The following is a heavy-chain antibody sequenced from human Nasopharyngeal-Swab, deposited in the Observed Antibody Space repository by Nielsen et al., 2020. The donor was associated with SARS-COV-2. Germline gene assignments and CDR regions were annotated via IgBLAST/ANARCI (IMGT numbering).Heavy chain of an antibody. CDR1: GFNFNMYS. Sequence: GESLKISCATSGFNFNMYSMYWVRQAPGKGLEWVSSISSSSNYIYYGDSVKGRFTIFRDNAKNTLYLQMNSLRVDDTALYYCTSLSAPVDYWGQGTLVTVSS. CDR2: ISSSSNYI. J-gene: IGHJ4*02. CDR3: TSLSAPVDY. V-gene: IGHV3-21*01. D-gene: IGHD6-6*01.